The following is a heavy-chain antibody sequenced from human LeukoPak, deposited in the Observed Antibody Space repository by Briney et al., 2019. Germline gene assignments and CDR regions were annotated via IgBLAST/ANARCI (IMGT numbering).Heavy chain of an antibody. V-gene: IGHV3-30*04. J-gene: IGHJ4*02. CDR3: ARDPRLSMVRGVTSGFDY. CDR1: GFTFSSYA. D-gene: IGHD3-10*01. CDR2: ISYDGSNK. Sequence: GGSLRLSCAASGFTFSSYAMHWVRQAPGKGLEWVAVISYDGSNKYYADSVKGRFTISRDNSKNTLYLQMNSLRAEDTAVYYCARDPRLSMVRGVTSGFDYWGQGTLVTVSS.